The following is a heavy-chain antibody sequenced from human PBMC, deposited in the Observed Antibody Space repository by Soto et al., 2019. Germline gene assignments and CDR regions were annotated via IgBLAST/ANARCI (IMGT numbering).Heavy chain of an antibody. CDR2: ISWTSGSI. CDR3: AKDRGSGWEGGFDY. D-gene: IGHD6-19*01. J-gene: IGHJ4*02. Sequence: EVQLVESGGGLVQPGRSLRLSCAASGFTFDDYAMHWVRQAPGKGLEWVSGISWTSGSIGYADSVKGRFTISRDNAKNSLYLQRNSLRAEDTALYYCAKDRGSGWEGGFDYWGQGTLVTVSS. CDR1: GFTFDDYA. V-gene: IGHV3-9*01.